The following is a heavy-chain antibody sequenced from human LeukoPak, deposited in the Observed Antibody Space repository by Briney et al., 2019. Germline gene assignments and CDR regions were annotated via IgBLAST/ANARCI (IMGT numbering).Heavy chain of an antibody. V-gene: IGHV1-2*02. CDR2: INPNSGGT. D-gene: IGHD2-15*01. CDR3: ARGVGINCSGGSCYPNWFDP. Sequence: ASVKVSRKASGYTFTGYYMHWVRQAPGQGLEWMGWINPNSGGTNYAQKFQGRVTMTRDTAISTAYMELSRLRSDDTAVYYCARGVGINCSGGSCYPNWFDPWGQGTLVTVSS. CDR1: GYTFTGYY. J-gene: IGHJ5*02.